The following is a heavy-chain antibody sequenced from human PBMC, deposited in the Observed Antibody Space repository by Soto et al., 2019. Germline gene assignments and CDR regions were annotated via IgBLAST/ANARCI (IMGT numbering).Heavy chain of an antibody. CDR2: MNPNSGKA. CDR3: ARGLVVVSATYWYFDL. J-gene: IGHJ2*01. V-gene: IGHV1-8*01. Sequence: QMQLVQSGAEVKKPGASVKVSCKASGYTFTSYDINWVRQAAGQGLAWIGWMNPNSGKAVYAQKFQGRVTMAGNTSISTAYMELSSLRSDDTAVYFCARGLVVVSATYWYFDLWGRGTLVTVSS. D-gene: IGHD2-15*01. CDR1: GYTFTSYD.